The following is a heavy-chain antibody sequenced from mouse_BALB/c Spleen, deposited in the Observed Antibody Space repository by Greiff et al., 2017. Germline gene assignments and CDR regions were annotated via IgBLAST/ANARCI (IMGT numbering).Heavy chain of an antibody. CDR1: GFSLSRYS. V-gene: IGHV2-6-4*01. J-gene: IGHJ3*01. Sequence: VKLMESGPGLVAPSQSLSITCTVSGFSLSRYSVHWVRQPPGKGLEWLGMIWGGGSTDYNSALKSRLSISKDNSKSQVSLKMNSLQTDDTAMYYCARNPPYYYGSSPWFAYWGQGTLVTVSA. CDR3: ARNPPYYYGSSPWFAY. CDR2: IWGGGST. D-gene: IGHD1-1*01.